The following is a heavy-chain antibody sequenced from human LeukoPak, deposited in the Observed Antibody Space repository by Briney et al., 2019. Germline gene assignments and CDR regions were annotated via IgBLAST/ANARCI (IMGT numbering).Heavy chain of an antibody. J-gene: IGHJ4*02. CDR2: IKQDGSEK. CDR3: SRRFDC. Sequence: GGSLRLSCAASGFTFSRYKMSWVRQAPGKGPEWVANIKQDGSEKYYVDSVKGRFTISGDNAKNSLDLQMNSLRDEDTAVYYCSRRFDCWGQGTLVTVSS. CDR1: GFTFSRYK. V-gene: IGHV3-7*01.